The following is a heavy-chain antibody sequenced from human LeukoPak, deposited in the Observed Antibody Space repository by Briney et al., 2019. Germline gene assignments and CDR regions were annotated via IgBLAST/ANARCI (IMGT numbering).Heavy chain of an antibody. J-gene: IGHJ4*02. CDR3: ARKQVATSFRDY. V-gene: IGHV4-59*04. Sequence: PSETLSLTCTVSGGSISSYYWSWIRQPPGKGLEWIGNIFSGSTYYNPSLKSRVTISVDTSNNRFSLILNSVTAADTAVYYCARKQVATSFRDYWGQGTLVTVSS. CDR1: GGSISSYY. CDR2: IFSGST. D-gene: IGHD5-24*01.